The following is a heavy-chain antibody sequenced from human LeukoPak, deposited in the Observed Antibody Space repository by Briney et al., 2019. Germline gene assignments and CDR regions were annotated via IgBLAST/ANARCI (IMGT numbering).Heavy chain of an antibody. CDR1: GGSFSGYY. CDR3: ARGRPIYIVLMVYAIRGARQFDY. D-gene: IGHD2-8*01. J-gene: IGHJ4*02. Sequence: SETLSLTCAVYGGSFSGYYWSWFRQPPGKGLEGLGEINHSGSTNYNPSLKSRVPISVDTSKYQFSLKLSCVPAADTAVSYRARGRPIYIVLMVYAIRGARQFDYWGQGTLVTVSS. V-gene: IGHV4-34*01. CDR2: INHSGST.